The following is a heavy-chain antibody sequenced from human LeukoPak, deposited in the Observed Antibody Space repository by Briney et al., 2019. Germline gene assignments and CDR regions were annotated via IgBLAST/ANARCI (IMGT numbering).Heavy chain of an antibody. CDR1: GFTFSSYS. V-gene: IGHV3-21*04. Sequence: GGSLRLSCAASGFTFSSYSMNWVRQAPGKGLEWVSSISSSSSYIYYADSVKGRFTISRDNSKNTLYLQMNSLRGEDTAVYYCVKFRGQLLSSYYFDYWGQGTLVTVSS. CDR2: ISSSSSYI. D-gene: IGHD2-2*01. J-gene: IGHJ4*02. CDR3: VKFRGQLLSSYYFDY.